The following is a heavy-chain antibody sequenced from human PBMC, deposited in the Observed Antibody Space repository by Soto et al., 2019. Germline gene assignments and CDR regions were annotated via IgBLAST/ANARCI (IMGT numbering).Heavy chain of an antibody. V-gene: IGHV4-59*01. CDR2: IYYSGST. CDR3: ARKKWFGELEIDALDI. CDR1: GGSISSYY. J-gene: IGHJ3*02. D-gene: IGHD3-10*01. Sequence: SETLSLTCTVSGGSISSYYWSWIRQPPGKGLEWIGYIYYSGSTNYNPSLKSRVTISVDTSKNQFSLKLSSVTAADTAVYYCARKKWFGELEIDALDIWGQGTMVTVSS.